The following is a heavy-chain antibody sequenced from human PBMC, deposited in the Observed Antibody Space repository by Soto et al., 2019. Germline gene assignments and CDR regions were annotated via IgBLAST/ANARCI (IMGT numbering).Heavy chain of an antibody. D-gene: IGHD5-12*01. CDR2: ISSSSSYI. CDR3: TRDKDGYSGYVLCH. CDR1: VFTFSSYS. J-gene: IGHJ4*02. Sequence: PGGSLRLSCGGSVFTFSSYSMNWVRQAPGKGLEWVSSISSSSSYIYYADSVKGRFTISRDNAKNSLYLQMNSLRAEDTGVYYCTRDKDGYSGYVLCHWGQGTRVTVS. V-gene: IGHV3-21*01.